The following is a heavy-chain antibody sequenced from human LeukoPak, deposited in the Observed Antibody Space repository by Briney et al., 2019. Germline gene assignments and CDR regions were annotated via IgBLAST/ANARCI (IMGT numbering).Heavy chain of an antibody. CDR3: ARVLHKRNYDSSDYYGS. Sequence: GGSLRLSCAASGFTFSSYAMSWVRQAPGKGLEWISYISSSSSTIYYADSVKGRFTISRDNAKNSLYLQLNSLRAEDTAVYYCARVLHKRNYDSSDYYGSWGQGTLVTVSS. V-gene: IGHV3-48*01. CDR1: GFTFSSYA. D-gene: IGHD3-22*01. CDR2: ISSSSSTI. J-gene: IGHJ5*02.